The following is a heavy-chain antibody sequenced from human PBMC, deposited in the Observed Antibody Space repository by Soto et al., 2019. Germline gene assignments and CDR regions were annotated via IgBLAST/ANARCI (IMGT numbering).Heavy chain of an antibody. CDR2: INHSGST. V-gene: IGHV4-34*01. Sequence: PSETLSLTCAVYGGSFSGYYWSWIRQSPGKGLEWIGEINHSGSTNYNPSLKSRVTISVDTSKNQFSLKLTSVTAADTAVYYCVRRHGLTIDAYYWGQGTLVTVSS. CDR1: GGSFSGYY. CDR3: VRRHGLTIDAYY. D-gene: IGHD3-10*01. J-gene: IGHJ4*02.